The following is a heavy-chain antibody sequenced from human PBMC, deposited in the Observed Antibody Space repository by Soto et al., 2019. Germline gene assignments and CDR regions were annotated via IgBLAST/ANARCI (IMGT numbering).Heavy chain of an antibody. CDR1: GLTFSKYW. CDR3: ASVPGSPGYHGLDV. V-gene: IGHV3-7*03. J-gene: IGHJ6*02. CDR2: IKHDGSEQ. Sequence: EVQLVESGGGLVQPGGPLRLSCAASGLTFSKYWMTWVRQAPGKGLEWVANIKHDGSEQYYVGSVKGRFAISRDNAKNSLFLQMNSLRAEDTAVYYCASVPGSPGYHGLDVWGQGTTVTVSS. D-gene: IGHD5-12*01.